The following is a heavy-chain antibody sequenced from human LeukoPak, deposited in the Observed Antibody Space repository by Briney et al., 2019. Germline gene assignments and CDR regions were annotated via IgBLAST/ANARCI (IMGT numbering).Heavy chain of an antibody. CDR1: GYSISSGYY. V-gene: IGHV4-38-2*02. CDR3: ARERIQLWLIDY. J-gene: IGHJ4*02. CDR2: IYHSGST. Sequence: SETLSLTCTVSGYSISSGYYWGWIRQPPGKGLEWIGSIYHSGSTYYNPSLKSRVTISVDTSKNQFSLKLSSVAAADTAVYYCARERIQLWLIDYWGQGTLVTVSS. D-gene: IGHD5-18*01.